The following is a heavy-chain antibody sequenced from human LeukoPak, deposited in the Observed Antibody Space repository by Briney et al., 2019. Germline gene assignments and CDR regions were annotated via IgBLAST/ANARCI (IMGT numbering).Heavy chain of an antibody. CDR3: AKFYDSSGYSHFDY. D-gene: IGHD3-22*01. CDR1: GFTFSSYA. J-gene: IGHJ4*02. CDR2: ISGSGGST. Sequence: GGSLRLYCAASGFTFSSYAMSWVRQAPGKGLEWVSAISGSGGSTYYADSVKGRFTISRDNSKNTLYLQMNSLRAEDTAVYYCAKFYDSSGYSHFDYWGQGTLVTVSS. V-gene: IGHV3-23*01.